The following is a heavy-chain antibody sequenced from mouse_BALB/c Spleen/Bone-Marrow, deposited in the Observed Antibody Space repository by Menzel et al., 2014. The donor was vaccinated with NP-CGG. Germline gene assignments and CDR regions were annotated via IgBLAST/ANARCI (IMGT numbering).Heavy chain of an antibody. J-gene: IGHJ1*01. V-gene: IGHV1-14*01. CDR1: GYTFXSYV. Sequence: EVKLVESGPELVKPGASVKMSCKASGYTFXSYVMHWVKQKPGQGLEWIGNINPNNDGTKYNEKFKGKATLTSDKSSSTAYMELSSLTSEDSAVYYCARSLYGYDWYFDVWGAGTTVTVSS. CDR3: ARSLYGYDWYFDV. CDR2: INPNNDGT. D-gene: IGHD2-2*01.